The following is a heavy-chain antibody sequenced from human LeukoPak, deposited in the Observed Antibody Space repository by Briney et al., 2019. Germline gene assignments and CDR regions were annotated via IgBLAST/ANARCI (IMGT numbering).Heavy chain of an antibody. Sequence: ASVKVSCKASGYTFTNYGITWVRQAPGQGLEWMGWISAYTGNTNYAQKFQGRVTVTTDTSTSTAYMELRSLRSDDTAVYYCARDSPQRSSDYWGQGTLVTVSS. CDR1: GYTFTNYG. CDR3: ARDSPQRSSDY. J-gene: IGHJ4*02. V-gene: IGHV1-18*01. D-gene: IGHD1-26*01. CDR2: ISAYTGNT.